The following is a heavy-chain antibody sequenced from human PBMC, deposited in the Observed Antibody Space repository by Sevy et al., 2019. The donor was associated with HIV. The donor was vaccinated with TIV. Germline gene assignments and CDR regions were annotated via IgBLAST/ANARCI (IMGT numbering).Heavy chain of an antibody. J-gene: IGHJ4*02. D-gene: IGHD2-8*01. V-gene: IGHV3-23*01. CDR2: LSFGCGEI. Sequence: GGSLRLSCAASGFTFSKYSMSWVRQPPGKGLEWVSTLSFGCGEINYADSVKGRFTISRDNSKRSVYLQMNNLGPVDTAVYYCAREGCTKPHDYWGQGTLVTVSS. CDR1: GFTFSKYS. CDR3: AREGCTKPHDY.